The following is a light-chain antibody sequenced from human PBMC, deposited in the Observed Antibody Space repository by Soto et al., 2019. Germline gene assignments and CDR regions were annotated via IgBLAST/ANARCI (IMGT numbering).Light chain of an antibody. CDR2: GAS. J-gene: IGKJ1*01. Sequence: EIVLTQSPGTLCLSPGERATLSCRSSQSVSSSYLAWYQQKPGQAPRLLIYGASSRATGIPDRFSGSGSGTDFTLTISRLEPEDFAVYYCQLYGSSPRTFGQGTKVDI. CDR3: QLYGSSPRT. CDR1: QSVSSSY. V-gene: IGKV3-20*01.